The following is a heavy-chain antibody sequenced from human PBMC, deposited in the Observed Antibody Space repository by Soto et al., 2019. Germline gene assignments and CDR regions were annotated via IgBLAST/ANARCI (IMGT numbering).Heavy chain of an antibody. Sequence: QVQLVESGGGVVQPGGSLRLSCVASGFTFSTYAIHWVRQAPGKGLEWVALVSVDGSLEYYADSVKGRSTVSRDNSKSTLYFQMNRLRPEDTAFYYCARRRAGSGYYFYHWGQGTLVTVSS. J-gene: IGHJ4*02. V-gene: IGHV3-30-3*01. CDR2: VSVDGSLE. CDR1: GFTFSTYA. CDR3: ARRRAGSGYYFYH. D-gene: IGHD3-22*01.